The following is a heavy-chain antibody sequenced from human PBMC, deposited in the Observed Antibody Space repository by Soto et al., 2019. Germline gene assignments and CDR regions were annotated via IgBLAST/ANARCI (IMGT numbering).Heavy chain of an antibody. Sequence: SVKVSCKAPGGTFSSYAISWVRQAPGQGLEWMGGIIPIFGTANYAQKFQGRVTITADESTSTAYMELSSLRSEDTAVYYCARDRGYCSSTSCYENGMDVWGQGTTVTVSS. V-gene: IGHV1-69*13. D-gene: IGHD2-2*01. CDR2: IIPIFGTA. J-gene: IGHJ6*02. CDR3: ARDRGYCSSTSCYENGMDV. CDR1: GGTFSSYA.